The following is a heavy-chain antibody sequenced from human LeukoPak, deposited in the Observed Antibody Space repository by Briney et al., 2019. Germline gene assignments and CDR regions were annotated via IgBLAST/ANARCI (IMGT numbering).Heavy chain of an antibody. V-gene: IGHV1-2*02. J-gene: IGHJ6*02. Sequence: ASVKVSCKASGYTFTGYYMHWVRQAPGQGLEWMGWINPNSGGTNYAQKFQGRVTMTRDTSISTAYMELSRLRSDDTAVYYCARDYLEGVVVAAIDYYYYGMDVWGQGTTVTVSS. CDR3: ARDYLEGVVVAAIDYYYYGMDV. CDR1: GYTFTGYY. D-gene: IGHD2-15*01. CDR2: INPNSGGT.